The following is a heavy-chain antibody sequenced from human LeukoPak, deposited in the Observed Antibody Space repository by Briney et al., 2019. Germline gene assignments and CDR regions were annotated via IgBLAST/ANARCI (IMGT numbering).Heavy chain of an antibody. D-gene: IGHD5-24*01. V-gene: IGHV4-34*01. CDR3: ARGYRWGDGYNFWGCYYFDY. CDR2: INHSGST. Sequence: PSETLSLTCAVYGGSFSGYYWSWIRQPPGKGLEWIGEINHSGSTNYNPSLKSRVTISVDTSKNQFSLKLSSVTAADTAVYYCARGYRWGDGYNFWGCYYFDYWGQGTLVTVSS. CDR1: GGSFSGYY. J-gene: IGHJ4*02.